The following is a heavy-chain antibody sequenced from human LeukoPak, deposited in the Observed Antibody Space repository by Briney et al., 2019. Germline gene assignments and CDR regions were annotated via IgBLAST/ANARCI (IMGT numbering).Heavy chain of an antibody. D-gene: IGHD3-9*01. J-gene: IGHJ4*02. CDR2: IKQDGSEK. V-gene: IGHV3-7*01. CDR1: GFTFSSYW. Sequence: TGGSLRLSCAASGFTFSSYWMSWVRQAPGKGLEWVANIKQDGSEKYYVDSVKGRFTISRDNAKNSLYLQMNSLRAEDTAVYYCARWNLDYDILTGYYMSGLYYFDYWGQGTLVTVSS. CDR3: ARWNLDYDILTGYYMSGLYYFDY.